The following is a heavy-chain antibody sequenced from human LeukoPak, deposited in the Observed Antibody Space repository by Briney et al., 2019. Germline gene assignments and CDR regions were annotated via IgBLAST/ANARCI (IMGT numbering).Heavy chain of an antibody. V-gene: IGHV3-7*01. CDR3: ARDYTYYDILTGYPYWYFDL. CDR1: GFTFSIYW. Sequence: PGGSLRLSCAPSGFTFSIYWMSWVRQAPGKGLEWVANIKQDGSEKYYVDSVKGRFTISRDNAKNSLYLQMNSLRAEDTAVYYCARDYTYYDILTGYPYWYFDLWGRGTLVTVSS. D-gene: IGHD3-9*01. CDR2: IKQDGSEK. J-gene: IGHJ2*01.